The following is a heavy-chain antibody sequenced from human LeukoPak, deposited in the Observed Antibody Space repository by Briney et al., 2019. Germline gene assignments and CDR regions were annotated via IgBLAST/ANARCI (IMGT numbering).Heavy chain of an antibody. CDR2: IDPNSGGT. J-gene: IGHJ4*02. Sequence: ASVKVSCKASGYTFTGYYMNWVRQTPGQGLEWMGRIDPNSGGTNYAQKFQGRVTMTRDTSISTAYMELTRLRSDDTAVYYCARDNSVAYYDSSGYSNWGQGTPVTVSS. CDR3: ARDNSVAYYDSSGYSN. CDR1: GYTFTGYY. D-gene: IGHD3-22*01. V-gene: IGHV1-2*06.